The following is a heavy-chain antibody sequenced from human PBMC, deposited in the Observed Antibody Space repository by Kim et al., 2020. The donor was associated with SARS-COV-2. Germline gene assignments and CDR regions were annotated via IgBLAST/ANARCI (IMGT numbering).Heavy chain of an antibody. CDR3: AREGSFGEFPSAFDI. CDR1: GYTFTGYY. D-gene: IGHD3-10*01. Sequence: ASVKVSCKASGYTFTGYYMHWVRQAPGQGLEWMGRINPNSGGTNYAQKFQGRVTMTRDTSISTAYMELSRLRSDDTVVYYCAREGSFGEFPSAFDIWGQGTMVTVSS. J-gene: IGHJ3*02. CDR2: INPNSGGT. V-gene: IGHV1-2*05.